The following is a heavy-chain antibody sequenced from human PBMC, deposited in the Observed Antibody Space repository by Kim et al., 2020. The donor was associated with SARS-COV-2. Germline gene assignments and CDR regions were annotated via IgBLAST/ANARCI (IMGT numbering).Heavy chain of an antibody. CDR1: GFTFSSYS. Sequence: GGSLRLSCAASGFTFSSYSMNWVRQAPGKGLEWVSYISSSSSTIYYADSVKGRFTISRDNAKNSLYLQMNSLRDEDTAVYYCAREGYYDSSGPKVYWGQGTLVTVSS. CDR2: ISSSSSTI. V-gene: IGHV3-48*02. CDR3: AREGYYDSSGPKVY. D-gene: IGHD3-22*01. J-gene: IGHJ4*02.